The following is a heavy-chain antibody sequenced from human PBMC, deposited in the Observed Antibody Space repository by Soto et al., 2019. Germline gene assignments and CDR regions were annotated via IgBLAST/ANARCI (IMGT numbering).Heavy chain of an antibody. CDR3: ARDPGYDYDYN. CDR1: GGTFSSYA. V-gene: IGHV1-3*01. Sequence: ASVKVSCKASGGTFSSYAISWVRQAPGQRLEWMGWINAGNGNTKYSQKFQGRVTITRDTSASTAYMELSSLRSEDTAVYYCARDPGYDYDYNWRQGTLVTVSS. CDR2: INAGNGNT. J-gene: IGHJ4*02. D-gene: IGHD5-18*01.